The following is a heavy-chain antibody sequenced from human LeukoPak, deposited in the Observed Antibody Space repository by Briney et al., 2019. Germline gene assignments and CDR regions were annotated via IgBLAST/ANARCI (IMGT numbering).Heavy chain of an antibody. CDR3: ARNYKQWLGWYYFDY. D-gene: IGHD6-19*01. Sequence: ASVKVSCKASGYTLATYAMNWVRQAPGQGLEWMGWINTNTGNPTYAQGFTGRFVFSLDTSVSTAYLQISSLKAEDTAVYYCARNYKQWLGWYYFDYWGQGTLVTVSS. CDR2: INTNTGNP. J-gene: IGHJ4*02. CDR1: GYTLATYA. V-gene: IGHV7-4-1*02.